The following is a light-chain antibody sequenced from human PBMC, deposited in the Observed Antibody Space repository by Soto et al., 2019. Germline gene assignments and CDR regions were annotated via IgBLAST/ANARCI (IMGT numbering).Light chain of an antibody. CDR1: QSISNW. CDR3: QQYNTYPLT. J-gene: IGKJ4*01. CDR2: KAS. Sequence: DIQMTQSPSTLSASVGDRVTITCRASQSISNWLAWHQQKPGKAPNLLIYKASSLESGVPSRFSGSGSGTEFTLTISSLQTDDFATYYCQQYNTYPLTFGGGTKVDIK. V-gene: IGKV1-5*03.